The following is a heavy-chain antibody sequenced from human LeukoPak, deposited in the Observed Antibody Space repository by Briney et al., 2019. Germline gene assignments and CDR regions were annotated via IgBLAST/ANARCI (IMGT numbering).Heavy chain of an antibody. CDR3: ARVEEYCSGGSCYHANWFDP. CDR2: IYTSGST. D-gene: IGHD2-15*01. CDR1: GGSISSYY. J-gene: IGHJ5*02. V-gene: IGHV4-4*07. Sequence: SETLSLTCTVSGGSISSYYWSWIRQPAGKGLEWIGRIYTSGSTNYNPSLKSRVTISVDTSKNQFSLKLSSVTAADTAVYYCARVEEYCSGGSCYHANWFDPWGQGTLVTVSS.